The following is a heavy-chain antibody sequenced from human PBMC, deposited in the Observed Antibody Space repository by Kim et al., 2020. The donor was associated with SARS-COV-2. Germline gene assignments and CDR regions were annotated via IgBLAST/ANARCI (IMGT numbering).Heavy chain of an antibody. CDR2: ISSSSSTI. CDR1: GFTFSSYS. CDR3: ARALFLTGYRYYKYYFDY. J-gene: IGHJ4*02. D-gene: IGHD3-9*01. V-gene: IGHV3-48*02. Sequence: GGSLRLSCAASGFTFSSYSMNWVRQAPGKGLEWVSYISSSSSTIYYADSVKGRFTISRDNAKNSLYLQMNSLRDEDTAVYYCARALFLTGYRYYKYYFDYWGQGTLVTVSS.